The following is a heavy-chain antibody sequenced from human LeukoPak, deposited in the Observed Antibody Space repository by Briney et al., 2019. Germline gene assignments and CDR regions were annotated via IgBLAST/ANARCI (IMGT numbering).Heavy chain of an antibody. V-gene: IGHV3-30-3*01. J-gene: IGHJ4*02. CDR3: ARVKGGSSSPRGYFDY. Sequence: PGRSLRLSCAASGFTFSSYAMLWVRQAPGKGLEWVAFISYDGSNKYYADSVKGRFTISRDNSKNTLYLQMNSLRAEDTAVYYCARVKGGSSSPRGYFDYWGQGTLVTVSS. CDR2: ISYDGSNK. CDR1: GFTFSSYA. D-gene: IGHD6-6*01.